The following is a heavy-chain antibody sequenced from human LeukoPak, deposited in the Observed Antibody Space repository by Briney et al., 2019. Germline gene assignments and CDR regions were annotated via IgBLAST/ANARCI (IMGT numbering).Heavy chain of an antibody. V-gene: IGHV3-15*07. CDR2: IKNSADGGTT. CDR3: TTVNWGSTH. D-gene: IGHD7-27*01. Sequence: GGSLRLSCAASGFTFSNAWMNWVRRAPGKGLEWVGRIKNSADGGTTEYAAPVKGRFTISRDDSKNTLYLQMNSLKTEDTAVYHCTTVNWGSTHWGLGTLVTVSS. CDR1: GFTFSNAW. J-gene: IGHJ4*02.